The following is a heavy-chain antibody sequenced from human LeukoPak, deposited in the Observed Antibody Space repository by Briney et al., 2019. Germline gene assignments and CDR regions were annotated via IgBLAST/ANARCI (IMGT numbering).Heavy chain of an antibody. D-gene: IGHD2-2*01. V-gene: IGHV3-23*01. Sequence: PGGSLRLSCAASGFTFSSYAMSWVRQAPGKGLEWVSAISGSGGSTYYADSVEGRFTISRHNSKNTLYLQMNSLRAEDTAVYYCASPWVDCSSTSCPLGYWGQGTLVTVSS. CDR1: GFTFSSYA. J-gene: IGHJ4*02. CDR3: ASPWVDCSSTSCPLGY. CDR2: ISGSGGST.